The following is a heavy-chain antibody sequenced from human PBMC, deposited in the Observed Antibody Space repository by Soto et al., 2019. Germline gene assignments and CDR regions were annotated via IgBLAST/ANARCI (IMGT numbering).Heavy chain of an antibody. CDR1: GGSISSGGYY. Sequence: SSETLSLTCTVSGGSISSGGYYWSRIRQHPGKGLEWIGNIYYSGSTYYNTYLKSRVTISVDTSKNQFSLKLSSVAAADTAVYYCARVGSYHSTAFDIWGQGTMVT. D-gene: IGHD3-10*01. CDR2: IYYSGST. V-gene: IGHV4-31*03. J-gene: IGHJ3*02. CDR3: ARVGSYHSTAFDI.